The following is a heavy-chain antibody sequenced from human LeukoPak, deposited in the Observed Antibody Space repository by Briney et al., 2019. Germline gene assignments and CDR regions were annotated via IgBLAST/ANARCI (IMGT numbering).Heavy chain of an antibody. D-gene: IGHD3-10*01. J-gene: IGHJ4*02. CDR1: GFTFSSYS. V-gene: IGHV3-21*01. Sequence: GGSLRLSCAASGFTFSSYSMNWVRQAPGKGLEWVSSINSGSSSFYYADSVKGRFTISRDNAKNSLYLQMNSLRAEDTAVYYCARDQGYFGSGSYYRHFDYWGQGTLVTVSS. CDR2: INSGSSSF. CDR3: ARDQGYFGSGSYYRHFDY.